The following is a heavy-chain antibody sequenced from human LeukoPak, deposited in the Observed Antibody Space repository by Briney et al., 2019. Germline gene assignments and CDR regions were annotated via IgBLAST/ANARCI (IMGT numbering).Heavy chain of an antibody. V-gene: IGHV3-23*01. CDR2: FSNTGSA. Sequence: PGGSLRLSCAASGFTFSSYAMSWVRQAPGKGLEWVSTFSNTGSAYYADSVKGRFTISRVNSKNSLYLRMNSLRAEDTALYYCAKDSYDFWSSFDYWGRGTLVTVSS. CDR3: AKDSYDFWSSFDY. CDR1: GFTFSSYA. J-gene: IGHJ4*02. D-gene: IGHD3-3*01.